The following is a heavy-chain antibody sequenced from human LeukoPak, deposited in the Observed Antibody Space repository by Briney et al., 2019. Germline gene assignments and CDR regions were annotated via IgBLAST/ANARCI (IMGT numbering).Heavy chain of an antibody. Sequence: SETLTLTCSVSGFSISNGYYWSWIRQPPGKGLEWIGYSYDRGSTNYDPSLKSRVTISVDTSKSQVSLKLISVTAADTAVYYCATQLVGYDSSGYWWGQGTLVTVSP. V-gene: IGHV4-59*08. CDR1: GFSISNGYY. CDR3: ATQLVGYDSSGYW. J-gene: IGHJ4*02. D-gene: IGHD3-22*01. CDR2: SYDRGST.